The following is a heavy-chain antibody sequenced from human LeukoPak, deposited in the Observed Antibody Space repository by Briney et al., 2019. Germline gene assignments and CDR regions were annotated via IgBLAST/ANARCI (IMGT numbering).Heavy chain of an antibody. D-gene: IGHD6-6*01. Sequence: GGSLRLSCAASGFTFSSYAMHWVRQAPGKGLEWVAVISYDGSNKYYADSVRGRFTISRDNSRNTLYMQMNSLRVEDTAVYYCAKDPARGQLGIFDYWGQGVLVTVSS. CDR2: ISYDGSNK. CDR1: GFTFSSYA. CDR3: AKDPARGQLGIFDY. V-gene: IGHV3-30-3*01. J-gene: IGHJ4*02.